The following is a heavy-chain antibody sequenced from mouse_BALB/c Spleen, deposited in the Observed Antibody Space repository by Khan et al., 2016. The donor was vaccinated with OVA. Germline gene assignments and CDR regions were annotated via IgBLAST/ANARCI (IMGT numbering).Heavy chain of an antibody. CDR1: GYTFTSYW. Sequence: DLVEPGASVKLSCKASGYTFTSYWINWIKKRPGQGLEWIGQIGPGSGSAYYNDLFKGKATLTVDTSSSTVYIQLSSLSSEDSAVYFCARSNSYGRCLYAMNYWGQGTSVTVSS. CDR3: ARSNSYGRCLYAMNY. V-gene: IGHV1S41*01. D-gene: IGHD1-1*01. J-gene: IGHJ4*01. CDR2: IGPGSGSA.